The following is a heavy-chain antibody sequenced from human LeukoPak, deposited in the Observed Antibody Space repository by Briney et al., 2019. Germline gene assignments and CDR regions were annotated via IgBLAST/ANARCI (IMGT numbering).Heavy chain of an antibody. CDR3: ARDGGYDAFDI. CDR2: IWYDGSNK. D-gene: IGHD3-22*01. J-gene: IGHJ3*02. V-gene: IGHV3-33*01. Sequence: GGSLRLSCAASGLTFSSYGMHWVRQAPGKGLEWVAVIWYDGSNKYYGDPVKGRFTISRDNSKNTLYLQMNSLRAEDTAVYYCARDGGYDAFDIWGQGTMVTVSS. CDR1: GLTFSSYG.